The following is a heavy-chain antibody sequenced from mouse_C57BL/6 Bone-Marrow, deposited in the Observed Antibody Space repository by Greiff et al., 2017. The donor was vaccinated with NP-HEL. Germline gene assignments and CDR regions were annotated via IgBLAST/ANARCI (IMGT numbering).Heavy chain of an antibody. D-gene: IGHD1-1*01. Sequence: VQLQQSGPELVRPGASVKISCKAPGYTFTSHWMQWVRQRPGQGLEWIGEIFPGSGSTYYNEKFKGKATLTVDTSSSTAYMQLSSLTSEDSAVYFCASDYYGSRVFAYWGQGTLVTVSA. CDR1: GYTFTSHW. J-gene: IGHJ3*01. CDR3: ASDYYGSRVFAY. V-gene: IGHV1-56*01. CDR2: IFPGSGST.